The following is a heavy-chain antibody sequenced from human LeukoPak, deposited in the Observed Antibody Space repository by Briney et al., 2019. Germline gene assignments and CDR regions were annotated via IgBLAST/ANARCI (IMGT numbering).Heavy chain of an antibody. V-gene: IGHV4-34*01. CDR1: GGSFSGYY. J-gene: IGHJ3*02. D-gene: IGHD3-10*01. CDR2: INHSGST. CDR3: AKSNGYGLIDI. Sequence: SETLSLTCAVYGGSFSGYYWSWIRQPPGKGLEWIGEINHSGSTNYNPSLKSRVTISVDTSRNQFSLKLNSVTAAATAVYYCAKSNGYGLIDIWGQGTMVTVSS.